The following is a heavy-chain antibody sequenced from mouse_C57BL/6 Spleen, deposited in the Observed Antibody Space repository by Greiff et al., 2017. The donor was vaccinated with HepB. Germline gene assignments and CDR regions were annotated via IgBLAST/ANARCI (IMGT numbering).Heavy chain of an antibody. D-gene: IGHD2-3*01. CDR3: ARSDGYHLYYFDY. CDR2: IWSGGST. CDR1: GFSLTSYG. J-gene: IGHJ2*01. Sequence: VKLVESGPGLVQPSQSLSITCTVSGFSLTSYGVHWVRQSPGKGLEWLGVIWSGGSTDYNAAFISRLSISKDNSKSQVFFKMNSLQADDTAIYYCARSDGYHLYYFDYWGQGTTLTVSS. V-gene: IGHV2-2*01.